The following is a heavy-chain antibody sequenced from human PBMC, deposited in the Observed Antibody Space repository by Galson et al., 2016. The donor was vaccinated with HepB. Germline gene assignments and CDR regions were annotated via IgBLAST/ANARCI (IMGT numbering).Heavy chain of an antibody. D-gene: IGHD1-26*01. V-gene: IGHV3-23*03. Sequence: SLRLSCAASGFTFDDYAMHWVRQAPGKGLEWISVIYVGDNTNYADSVKGRFAISRDKSRNTLFLQLNGLRDEDTATYYCARGVGLTGPPFFDYWGQGALVTVSS. J-gene: IGHJ4*02. CDR1: GFTFDDYA. CDR3: ARGVGLTGPPFFDY. CDR2: IYVGDNT.